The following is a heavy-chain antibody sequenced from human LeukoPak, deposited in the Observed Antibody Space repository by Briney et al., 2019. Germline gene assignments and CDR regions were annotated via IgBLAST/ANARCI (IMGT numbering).Heavy chain of an antibody. V-gene: IGHV3-48*01. J-gene: IGHJ4*02. CDR1: GFPFIEYS. CDR3: ARDHNYAFDN. D-gene: IGHD1-1*01. Sequence: GGSLRLSCTASGFPFIEYSMNWVCQAQGKGLEWISYIGIDMGKTTYADSVRGRFTISTDKAKKPLYLQMNRLRVEDTAVYYCARDHNYAFDNGGLGTLVSVAS. CDR2: IGIDMGKT.